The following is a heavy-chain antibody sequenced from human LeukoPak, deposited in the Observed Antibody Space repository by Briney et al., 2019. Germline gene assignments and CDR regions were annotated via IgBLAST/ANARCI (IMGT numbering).Heavy chain of an antibody. J-gene: IGHJ5*02. CDR1: GFSLSTSGVG. CDR2: IYWNDDK. Sequence: ESGPTLVNPTQTLTLTCTFSGFSLSTSGVGVGWIRQPPGKALEWLALIYWNDDKRYSPSLKSRLTITKDTSKNQVVLTMTNMDPVDTATYYCAHSRALLRFLPARKYNWFDPWGQGTLVTVSS. V-gene: IGHV2-5*01. CDR3: AHSRALLRFLPARKYNWFDP. D-gene: IGHD3-3*01.